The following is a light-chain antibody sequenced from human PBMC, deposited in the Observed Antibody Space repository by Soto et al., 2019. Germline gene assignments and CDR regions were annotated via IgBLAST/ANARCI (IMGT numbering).Light chain of an antibody. Sequence: DIHMTQSPSTLSASVGDRVTITCRASQSISIWLAWYQQKPGKDPNLLIYKTSSLETGVPSRFSGGGSGTEYTLTISSLQPDDFATYYCHHCNDYSCTFGQGTEVYVK. V-gene: IGKV1-5*03. CDR2: KTS. CDR1: QSISIW. J-gene: IGKJ1*01. CDR3: HHCNDYSCT.